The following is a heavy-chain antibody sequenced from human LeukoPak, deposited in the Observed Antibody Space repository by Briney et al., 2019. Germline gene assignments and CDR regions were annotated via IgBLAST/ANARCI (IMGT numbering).Heavy chain of an antibody. V-gene: IGHV3-33*01. CDR1: GLTFSSYG. Sequence: GGSLRLSCAASGLTFSSYGMHWVRQAPGKGLEWVAVIWYDGSNKYYADSVKGRFTISRDNSKNTLYLQMNSLRAEDTAVYSCARGVTIFGVVTRPDYWGQGTLVTVSS. CDR3: ARGVTIFGVVTRPDY. J-gene: IGHJ4*02. CDR2: IWYDGSNK. D-gene: IGHD3-3*01.